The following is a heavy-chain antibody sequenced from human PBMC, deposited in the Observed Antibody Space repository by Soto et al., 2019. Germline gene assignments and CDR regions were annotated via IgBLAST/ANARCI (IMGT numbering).Heavy chain of an antibody. Sequence: SETLSLTCTVSGASISGYYWSWIRKSAGKGLEWIGRIYATGTTDYNPSLKSRVMMSVDTSKKQFSLRLRSVTAADTAVYPCVRDGTKTLRDWFDPWGQGISVTVSS. V-gene: IGHV4-4*07. D-gene: IGHD1-1*01. CDR2: IYATGTT. J-gene: IGHJ5*02. CDR1: GASISGYY. CDR3: VRDGTKTLRDWFDP.